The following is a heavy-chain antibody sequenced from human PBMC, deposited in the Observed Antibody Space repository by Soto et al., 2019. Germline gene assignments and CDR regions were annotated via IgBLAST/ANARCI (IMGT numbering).Heavy chain of an antibody. V-gene: IGHV3-23*01. J-gene: IGHJ4*02. Sequence: GGPLRLSCAASGFTFSSYAMSWVRQAPGKGLEWVSAISGSGGSTYYADSVKGRFTISRDNSKNTLYLQMNSLRAEDTAVYYCAKDLRRVTMIVVVIGAYFDYWGQGTLVTVSS. CDR3: AKDLRRVTMIVVVIGAYFDY. D-gene: IGHD3-22*01. CDR1: GFTFSSYA. CDR2: ISGSGGST.